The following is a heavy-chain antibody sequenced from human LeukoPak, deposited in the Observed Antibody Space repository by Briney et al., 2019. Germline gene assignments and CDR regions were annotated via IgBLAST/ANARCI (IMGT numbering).Heavy chain of an antibody. CDR3: AKDPSRMGYYDFWSGSNDY. V-gene: IGHV3-23*01. J-gene: IGHJ4*02. D-gene: IGHD3-3*01. CDR2: ISGSGGST. CDR1: GFTFSSSA. Sequence: GRSLRLSCAASGFTFSSSAMHWVRQAPGKGLEWVSAISGSGGSTYYADSVKGRFTISRDNSKNTLYLQMNSLRAEDTAVYYCAKDPSRMGYYDFWSGSNDYWGQGTLVTVSS.